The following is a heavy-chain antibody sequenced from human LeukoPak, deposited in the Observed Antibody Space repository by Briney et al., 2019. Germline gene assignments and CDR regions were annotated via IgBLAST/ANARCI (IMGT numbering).Heavy chain of an antibody. J-gene: IGHJ6*03. CDR3: ARVTGGYYYMDV. V-gene: IGHV4-39*07. CDR2: ISYSGTT. Sequence: SETLSLTCTVSGGSITSSSYYWGWIRQAPGTGLEWIGSISYSGTTYYRPSLKSRVTISLDTSKNQFSLKQSSVTAADTAVYYCARVTGGYYYMDVWGKGTTVTVSS. CDR1: GGSITSSSYY.